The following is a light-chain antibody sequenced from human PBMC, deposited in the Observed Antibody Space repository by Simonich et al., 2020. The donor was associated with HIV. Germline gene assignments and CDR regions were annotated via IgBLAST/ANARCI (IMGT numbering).Light chain of an antibody. Sequence: EIVMTQSPATLSVSPGERATLSCRASQSVSSNLAGYQQRPGQAPRLLIYDASSRATGSPDRFSGIGSGTDFTLTISRLEPEDFAVYYCQQYGRSPPITFGQGTRLEIK. CDR3: QQYGRSPPIT. CDR2: DAS. CDR1: QSVSSN. V-gene: IGKV3-20*01. J-gene: IGKJ5*01.